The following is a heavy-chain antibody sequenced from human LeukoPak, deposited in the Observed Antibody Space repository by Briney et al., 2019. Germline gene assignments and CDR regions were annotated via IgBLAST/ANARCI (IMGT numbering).Heavy chain of an antibody. CDR3: ARVRRRGYSGTAGDY. CDR2: IIPIFGTA. Sequence: GASVKVSCEASGGTFSSYAISWVRQAPGQGLEWMGGIIPIFGTANYAQKFQGRVTITADKSTSTAYMELSSLRSEDTAVYYCARVRRRGYSGTAGDYWGQGTLVTVSS. CDR1: GGTFSSYA. J-gene: IGHJ4*02. V-gene: IGHV1-69*06. D-gene: IGHD5-18*01.